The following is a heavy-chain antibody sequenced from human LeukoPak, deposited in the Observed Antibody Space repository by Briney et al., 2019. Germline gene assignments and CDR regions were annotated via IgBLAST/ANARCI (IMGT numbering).Heavy chain of an antibody. CDR3: ARENGDYVDAFDI. CDR1: GYTFTGYY. J-gene: IGHJ3*02. V-gene: IGHV1-2*02. Sequence: ASVKVSCKASGYTFTGYYMHWVRQAPGQGLEWMGWINPNSGGTNYAQKFQGRVTMTRDTSISTAYTELSRLRSDDTAVYYCARENGDYVDAFDIWGQGTMVTVSS. D-gene: IGHD4-17*01. CDR2: INPNSGGT.